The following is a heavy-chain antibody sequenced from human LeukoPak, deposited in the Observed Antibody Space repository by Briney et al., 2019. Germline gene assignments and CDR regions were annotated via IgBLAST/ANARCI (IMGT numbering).Heavy chain of an antibody. V-gene: IGHV3-30*04. J-gene: IGHJ4*02. Sequence: GGSLRLSCAASGFTFSSYAMHWVRQAPGKGLEWVAVISYDGSNKYYADSVNGRFTISRDNSKNTLYLQMNSLRAEDTAVYYCASLCSGGSCKIDYWGQGTLVTVSS. CDR1: GFTFSSYA. D-gene: IGHD2-15*01. CDR2: ISYDGSNK. CDR3: ASLCSGGSCKIDY.